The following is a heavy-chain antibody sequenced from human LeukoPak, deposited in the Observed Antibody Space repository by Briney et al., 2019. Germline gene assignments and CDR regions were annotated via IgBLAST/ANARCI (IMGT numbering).Heavy chain of an antibody. Sequence: GASLRLSCAASGFTFRTFAMSWVRQAPGKGLEWVSGFSDNSGSTYYADSVKGRFTISRDNSKNTLYLQMDDLRAEDTAIYYCAKVYTTGWSYFDYWGRGNLVTVSA. CDR3: AKVYTTGWSYFDY. CDR1: GFTFRTFA. J-gene: IGHJ4*02. CDR2: FSDNSGST. D-gene: IGHD6-13*01. V-gene: IGHV3-23*01.